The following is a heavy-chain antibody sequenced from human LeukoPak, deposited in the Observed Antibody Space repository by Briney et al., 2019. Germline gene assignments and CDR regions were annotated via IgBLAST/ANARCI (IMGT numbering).Heavy chain of an antibody. CDR2: INGDGGEI. V-gene: IGHV3-7*01. J-gene: IGHJ6*03. CDR3: AKGGYYHGYYYYYMDV. D-gene: IGHD3-3*01. CDR1: GFTFSMSW. Sequence: GGSLRLSCATSGFTFSMSWMTWVRQAPGKGLEWVASINGDGGEIHYVDSVKGRFTISRDNAKDSLFLQMHSLTAEDTAMYYCAKGGYYHGYYYYYMDVWGKGTTVTISS.